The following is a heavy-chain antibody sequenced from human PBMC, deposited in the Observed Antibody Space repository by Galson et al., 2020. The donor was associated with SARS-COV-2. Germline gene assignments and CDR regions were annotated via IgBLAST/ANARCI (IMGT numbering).Heavy chain of an antibody. V-gene: IGHV3-7*01. CDR1: GFGFGNFW. CDR2: IKLDGSER. J-gene: IGHJ5*02. CDR3: AAISYNAFDL. Sequence: GGSLRLSCGTSGFGFGNFWMSWVRQAPGRGLEWVANIKLDGSERDYADSVEGRFTISRDNAKNSLYLQMNSLRAEDSAVYYCAAISYNAFDLWGQGTLVSVSS. D-gene: IGHD1-1*01.